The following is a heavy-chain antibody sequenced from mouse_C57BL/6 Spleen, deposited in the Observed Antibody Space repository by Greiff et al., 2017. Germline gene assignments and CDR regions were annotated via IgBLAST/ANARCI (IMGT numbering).Heavy chain of an antibody. CDR3: ARSNWAGAMDY. D-gene: IGHD4-1*01. V-gene: IGHV1-53*01. CDR2: INPSNGGT. J-gene: IGHJ4*01. CDR1: GYTFTSYW. Sequence: QVHVKQPGTELVKPGASVKLSCKASGYTFTSYWMHWVKQRPGQGLEWIGNINPSNGGTNYNEKFKSKATLTVDKSSSTAYMQLSSLTSEDSAVYYCARSNWAGAMDYWGQGTSGTVSS.